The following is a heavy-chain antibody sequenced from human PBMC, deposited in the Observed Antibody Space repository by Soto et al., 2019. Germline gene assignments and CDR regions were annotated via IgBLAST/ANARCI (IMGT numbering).Heavy chain of an antibody. J-gene: IGHJ6*02. CDR2: IIAFFGTP. CDR3: AKLYSSSWYSGMDV. V-gene: IGHV1-18*04. Sequence: ASVKVSCKASGYTFTSYGISWVRQAPGQGLEWMGWIIAFFGTPNYAQKLQGRVTITTDAFTTTAYLALSHLRSADPAVYYCAKLYSSSWYSGMDVWGQGTTVTVSS. D-gene: IGHD6-13*01. CDR1: GYTFTSYG.